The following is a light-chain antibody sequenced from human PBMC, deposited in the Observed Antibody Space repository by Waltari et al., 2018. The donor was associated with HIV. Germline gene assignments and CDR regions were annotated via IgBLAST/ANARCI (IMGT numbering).Light chain of an antibody. CDR1: SGDVGGFDF. V-gene: IGLV2-14*03. CDR3: ASYTHRSTLV. CDR2: GVT. J-gene: IGLJ3*02. Sequence: QSALTQPASVSGSPGQSITISCTGTSGDVGGFDFVHWYQQFPGTAPKVIISGVTNRPSGVSRRFSGSKSGNTASLTISGLQGDDEAYYYCASYTHRSTLVFGGGTKLTVL.